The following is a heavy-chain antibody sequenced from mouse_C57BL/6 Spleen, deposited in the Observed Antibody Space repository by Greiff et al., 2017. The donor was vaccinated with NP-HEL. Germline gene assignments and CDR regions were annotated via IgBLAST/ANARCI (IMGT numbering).Heavy chain of an antibody. CDR2: ILPGSGST. D-gene: IGHD2-4*01. V-gene: IGHV1-9*01. Sequence: QVQLKESGAELMKPGASVKLSCKATGYTFTGYWIEWVKQRPGHGLEWIGEILPGSGSTNYNEKFKGKATFTADPSSNTAYMQLSSLTTEDSAIYYCARPLYDYDWYFDVWGTGTTVTVAS. CDR1: GYTFTGYW. J-gene: IGHJ1*03. CDR3: ARPLYDYDWYFDV.